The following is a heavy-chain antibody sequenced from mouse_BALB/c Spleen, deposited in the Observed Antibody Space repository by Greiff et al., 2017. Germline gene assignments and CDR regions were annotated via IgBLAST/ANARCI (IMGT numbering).Heavy chain of an antibody. V-gene: IGHV4-2*02. CDR3: ARRSSLYGYPFDAMDY. J-gene: IGHJ4*01. D-gene: IGHD1-2*01. CDR2: INPGSSTI. CDR1: GFDFSRYW. Sequence: EVKLVESGGGLVQPGGSLNLSCAASGFDFSRYWMSWARQAPGKGQEWIGEINPGSSTINYTPSLKDKFIISRDNAKNTLYLQMSKVRSEDTALYYCARRSSLYGYPFDAMDYWGQGTPVTVSA.